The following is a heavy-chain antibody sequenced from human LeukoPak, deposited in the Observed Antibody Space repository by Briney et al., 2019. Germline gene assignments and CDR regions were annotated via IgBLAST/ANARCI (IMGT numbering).Heavy chain of an antibody. Sequence: GGSLRLSCAASGFTFSSYEMNWVRQAPGKGLEWVSSISSSSSYIYYADSVKGRFTISRDNAKNSLYLQMNSLRAEDTAVYYCARERTMVREGQGKYFDYWGQGTLVTVSS. CDR1: GFTFSSYE. J-gene: IGHJ4*02. V-gene: IGHV3-21*01. CDR2: ISSSSSYI. D-gene: IGHD3-10*01. CDR3: ARERTMVREGQGKYFDY.